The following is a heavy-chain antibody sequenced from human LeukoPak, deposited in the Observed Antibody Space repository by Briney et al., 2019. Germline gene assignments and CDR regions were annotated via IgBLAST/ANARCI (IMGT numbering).Heavy chain of an antibody. CDR3: ARVDEGGYYYYGMDV. Sequence: SETLSPTCTVSAGSISSYYWSWIRQPPGKGLEWIGYIYSSGSTNYNPSLKRRVTISVDTSKNQFSLKLSSVTAADTAVYYCARVDEGGYYYYGMDVWGQGTTVTVSS. CDR1: AGSISSYY. D-gene: IGHD3-16*01. J-gene: IGHJ6*02. V-gene: IGHV4-59*01. CDR2: IYSSGST.